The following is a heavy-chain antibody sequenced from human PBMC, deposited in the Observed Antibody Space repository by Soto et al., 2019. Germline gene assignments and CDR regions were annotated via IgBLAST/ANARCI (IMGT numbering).Heavy chain of an antibody. CDR1: GFSLSADGVG. D-gene: IGHD2-2*01. Sequence: QITLKESGPTLVKPTQTLTLTCTFSGFSLSADGVGVGWIRQPPGKVLEWLALIYWDDDKRYRPSLKSRLTITKDTSKNQVVLTMTNMDPVDTATYYCAHAYGGTSWPNDAFDVWGPGTVVTVSS. J-gene: IGHJ3*01. V-gene: IGHV2-5*02. CDR2: IYWDDDK. CDR3: AHAYGGTSWPNDAFDV.